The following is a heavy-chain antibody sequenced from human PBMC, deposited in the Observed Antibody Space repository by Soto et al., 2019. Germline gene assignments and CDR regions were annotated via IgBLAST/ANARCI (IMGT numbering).Heavy chain of an antibody. CDR2: IYDSGST. J-gene: IGHJ4*02. CDR1: GGSISRSGYF. CDR3: ARSSRSYFDY. Sequence: QVQLQESGPGLVKPSQTLSLTCTVSGGSISRSGYFWSWIRQHPGKGLAWIGYIYDSGSTYYNPFLKRRVSLSVDTSKNQFSLNLTSVTAADTAMYYCARSSRSYFDYWGQGTLVTVSS. V-gene: IGHV4-31*03.